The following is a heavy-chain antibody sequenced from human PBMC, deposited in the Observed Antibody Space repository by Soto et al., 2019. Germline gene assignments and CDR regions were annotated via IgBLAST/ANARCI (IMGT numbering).Heavy chain of an antibody. D-gene: IGHD2-15*01. Sequence: QVQLVQSGAEVKKPGASVKVSCKASGYTFTGYYMHWVRQAPGQGLERMGWINPNSGGTTYAQKFQGWVNMTSDTSISTAYIELSRLRSDDTAVYYCARYGYCSGGSCYRSYYYYGMDVWGQGTTVTVSS. CDR2: INPNSGGT. J-gene: IGHJ6*02. CDR1: GYTFTGYY. V-gene: IGHV1-2*04. CDR3: ARYGYCSGGSCYRSYYYYGMDV.